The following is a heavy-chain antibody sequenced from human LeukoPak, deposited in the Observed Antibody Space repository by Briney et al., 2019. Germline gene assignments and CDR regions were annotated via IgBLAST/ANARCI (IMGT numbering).Heavy chain of an antibody. D-gene: IGHD2-15*01. CDR3: ARGYCSGASCFGAFDM. J-gene: IGHJ3*02. CDR2: IGQDGTEK. Sequence: GGSLRLSCAASGFNFSSHWMSWVRQAPGKGLEWVANIGQDGTEKNYVDSVKGRFTISRDNAKNSLYLQMSSLRAEDTAVYHCARGYCSGASCFGAFDMWGQGTMVPVSS. CDR1: GFNFSSHW. V-gene: IGHV3-7*01.